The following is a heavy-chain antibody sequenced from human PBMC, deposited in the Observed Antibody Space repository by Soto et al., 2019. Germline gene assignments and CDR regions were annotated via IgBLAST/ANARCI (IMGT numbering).Heavy chain of an antibody. CDR2: IYYSGRT. D-gene: IGHD1-26*01. CDR3: ATAHSDFWFDP. Sequence: SVTLSLTCTVPGGCNSSSSYFWHWIRQPPGKGLEWIVSIYYSGRTYYTPSLKSRVTVSVDTSKNQFSLKLSSVTAADTAVYYCATAHSDFWFDPWGQGTLDTVSS. V-gene: IGHV4-39*01. CDR1: GGCNSSSSYF. J-gene: IGHJ5*02.